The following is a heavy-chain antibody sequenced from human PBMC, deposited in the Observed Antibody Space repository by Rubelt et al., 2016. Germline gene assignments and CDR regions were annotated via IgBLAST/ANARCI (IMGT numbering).Heavy chain of an antibody. D-gene: IGHD6-19*01. V-gene: IGHV3-48*02. CDR1: GFTFSSYS. Sequence: EVQVVESGGGLVQPGGSLRLSCAASGFTFSSYSMNWVRQAPGKGLEWVSYISSSSSTIYYADSVKGRFTISRDNAQNSLCLERTSLRDEDTAVYDCATTNRYSSGWYCFEYWGQGTLVTVSS. CDR3: ATTNRYSSGWYCFEY. J-gene: IGHJ4*02. CDR2: ISSSSSTI.